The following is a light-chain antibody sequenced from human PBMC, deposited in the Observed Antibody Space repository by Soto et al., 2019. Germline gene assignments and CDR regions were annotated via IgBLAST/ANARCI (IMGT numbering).Light chain of an antibody. J-gene: IGLJ1*01. CDR3: SSYSSATTYV. CDR2: DVS. V-gene: IGLV2-14*01. CDR1: SSDVGAYNY. Sequence: QSALTHPASVYGSPVQSITISCTGTSSDVGAYNYDSWYQQYPGEAPKVIIYDVSHRPAGVSNRFSGSKSGNTASLTISGLQTKDEADYYCSSYSSATTYVFGTGTKVTVL.